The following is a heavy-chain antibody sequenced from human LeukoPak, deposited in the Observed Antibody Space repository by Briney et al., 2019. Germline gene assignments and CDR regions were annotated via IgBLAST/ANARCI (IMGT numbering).Heavy chain of an antibody. J-gene: IGHJ4*02. Sequence: GGSLRLSCAASGFTFSSYWMSWVRQAPGKGLEWVANIKQDGSEKYYVDSVKGRFTISRDNAKNSLYLQMNSLRAEDTAVYYCARDHSKRGYSYDQYWGQGTLVTVSS. V-gene: IGHV3-7*01. CDR3: ARDHSKRGYSYDQY. CDR2: IKQDGSEK. D-gene: IGHD5-18*01. CDR1: GFTFSSYW.